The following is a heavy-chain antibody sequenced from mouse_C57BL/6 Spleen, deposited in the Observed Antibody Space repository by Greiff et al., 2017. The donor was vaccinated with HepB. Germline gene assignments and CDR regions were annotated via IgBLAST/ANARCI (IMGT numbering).Heavy chain of an antibody. J-gene: IGHJ4*01. CDR3: ARSSNLYYYAMDY. CDR1: GYTFTSYW. D-gene: IGHD2-5*01. Sequence: QVQLQQPGAELVKPGASVKLSCKASGYTFTSYWMHWVKQRPGQGLEWIGMIHPNSGSTNYNEKFKSKATLTVDKSSSTAYMQLSSLTSEDSAVYYSARSSNLYYYAMDYWGQGTSVTVSS. V-gene: IGHV1-64*01. CDR2: IHPNSGST.